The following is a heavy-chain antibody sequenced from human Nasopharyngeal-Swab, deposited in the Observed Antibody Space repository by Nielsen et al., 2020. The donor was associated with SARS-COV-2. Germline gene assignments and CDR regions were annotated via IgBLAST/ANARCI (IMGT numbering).Heavy chain of an antibody. CDR3: ARDRDYSFDY. CDR2: IKQDGSKK. V-gene: IGHV3-7*01. J-gene: IGHJ4*02. CDR1: GFTFSNYW. Sequence: GESLKISCAASGFTFSNYWMTWVRQAPGKGLEWVANIKQDGSKKNYVDSVEGRFTISRDNAKNSLFLQMNSLRDEDTAVYYCARDRDYSFDYWGQGTPVTVSS. D-gene: IGHD3/OR15-3a*01.